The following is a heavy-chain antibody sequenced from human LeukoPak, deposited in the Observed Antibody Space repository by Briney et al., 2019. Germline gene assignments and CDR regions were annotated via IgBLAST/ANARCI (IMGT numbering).Heavy chain of an antibody. D-gene: IGHD4-23*01. CDR3: ASNYGGNPEYYFDY. CDR1: GGSFSGYY. J-gene: IGHJ4*02. CDR2: INHSGST. V-gene: IGHV4-34*01. Sequence: SETLSLTCAVYGGSFSGYYWSWIRQPPGKGLEWIGEINHSGSTNYNPSLKSRVTISVDTSKNQFSLKLSSVTAADTAVYYCASNYGGNPEYYFDYWGQGTLVTVSS.